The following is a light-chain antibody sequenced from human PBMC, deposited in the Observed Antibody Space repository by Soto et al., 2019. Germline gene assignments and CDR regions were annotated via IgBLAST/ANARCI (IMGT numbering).Light chain of an antibody. CDR1: QRIVVW. Sequence: DIPMTQSPSTLSASVGDRVNITCRASQRIVVWLAWYQQKVGKAPKLLIYDASILESGVPSRFSGSGSGTEFPLTISRLQPDDFAADYCQQYNSDPWTFGQGTKVEIK. CDR2: DAS. V-gene: IGKV1-5*01. CDR3: QQYNSDPWT. J-gene: IGKJ1*01.